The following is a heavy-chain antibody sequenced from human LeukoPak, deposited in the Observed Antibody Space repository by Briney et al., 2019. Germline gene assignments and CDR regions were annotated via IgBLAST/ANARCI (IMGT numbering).Heavy chain of an antibody. CDR2: IIPILGIA. CDR3: ARLLSNIVATTDAFDI. CDR1: GGTFSSYA. D-gene: IGHD5-12*01. J-gene: IGHJ3*02. Sequence: GASVKVSCKASGGTFSSYAISWVRQAPGQGLEWMGRIIPILGIANYAQKFQGRVTITADKSTSTAYMKLSSLRSEDTAVYYCARLLSNIVATTDAFDIWGQGTMVTVSS. V-gene: IGHV1-69*04.